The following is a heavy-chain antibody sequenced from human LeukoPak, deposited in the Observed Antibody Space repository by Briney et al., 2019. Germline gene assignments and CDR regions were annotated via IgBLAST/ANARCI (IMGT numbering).Heavy chain of an antibody. CDR2: TYYRSKWYT. J-gene: IGHJ4*02. CDR3: ARAVTGYSSGWPYYFDY. V-gene: IGHV6-1*01. CDR1: GDSVSSNSVA. Sequence: SQTLSLTCAISGDSVSSNSVAWNWIRQSPSRGLEWLGRTYYRSKWYTDYAVSVKSRITINPDTSKNQFSLQLSSVTAADTAVYYCARAVTGYSSGWPYYFDYWGQGTLVTVSS. D-gene: IGHD6-19*01.